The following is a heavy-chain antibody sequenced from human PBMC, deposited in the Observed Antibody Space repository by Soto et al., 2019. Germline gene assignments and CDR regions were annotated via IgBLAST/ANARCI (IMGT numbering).Heavy chain of an antibody. CDR1: GYTFSSYG. CDR2: ISAYNGNT. J-gene: IGHJ4*02. D-gene: IGHD6-13*01. V-gene: IGHV1-18*01. Sequence: QVQLVQSGAELKKPGASVKVSCKASGYTFSSYGISWVRQAPGQGLEWMGWISAYNGNTNYAQKLQGRVTMTTDTYTRTAYMELRSLRSDDTAVYYCARVLTAAGFDYWSKVTLVTVSS. CDR3: ARVLTAAGFDY.